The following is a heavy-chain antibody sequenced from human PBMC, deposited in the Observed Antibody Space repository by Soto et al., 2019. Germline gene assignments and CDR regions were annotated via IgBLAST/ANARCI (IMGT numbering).Heavy chain of an antibody. D-gene: IGHD6-6*01. V-gene: IGHV4-31*03. CDR1: GGSINSDSYY. CDR2: IYYTGTT. J-gene: IGHJ5*02. CDR3: ARCSVSDSSSWFDP. Sequence: SETLSLTCTVSGGSINSDSYYWTWIRQRPGKGLEWIGYIYYTGTTYYCPSLTIRVTISGDTSTNQFSLKLGSVTAADTAVYYCARCSVSDSSSWFDPWGQGTLVTVSS.